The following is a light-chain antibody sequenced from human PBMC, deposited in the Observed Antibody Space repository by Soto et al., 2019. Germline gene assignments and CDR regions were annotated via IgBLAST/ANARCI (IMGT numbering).Light chain of an antibody. CDR1: QSLLHSNGYNY. J-gene: IGKJ5*01. Sequence: EIVMTQSPLSLPVTPGDPASISCRSTQSLLHSNGYNYLDWYLQKPGQSPQLLIYLGSNRSSGVPDRFSGGGSGTDFTLKISRVEAEDVGIYYCMQALQTPLTFAGGTRLEIK. CDR3: MQALQTPLT. V-gene: IGKV2-28*01. CDR2: LGS.